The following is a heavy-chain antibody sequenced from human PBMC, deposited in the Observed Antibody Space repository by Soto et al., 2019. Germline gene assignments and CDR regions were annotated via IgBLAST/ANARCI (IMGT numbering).Heavy chain of an antibody. J-gene: IGHJ4*02. Sequence: EVQLVQSGAEVKKPGESLRISCKGSGYSFTSYWISWVRQMPGKGLEWMGRIDPSNSYTNYSPSFQGHVTISADNSMSAAFPQWRGLKVSDTAMYYCARLQAAARDNDLTFDCWGQGTLVTVSS. V-gene: IGHV5-10-1*01. D-gene: IGHD6-13*01. CDR1: GYSFTSYW. CDR2: IDPSNSYT. CDR3: ARLQAAARDNDLTFDC.